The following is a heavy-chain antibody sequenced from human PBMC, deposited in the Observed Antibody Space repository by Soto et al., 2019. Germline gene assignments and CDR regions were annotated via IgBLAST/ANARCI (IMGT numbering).Heavy chain of an antibody. V-gene: IGHV3-13*01. J-gene: IGHJ4*02. CDR2: IGTAGDT. CDR3: ARYCSSTSCLGTTGFDY. Sequence: GGSLRLSCAASGFTFSSYDMHWVRQATGKGLEWVSAIGTAGDTYYPGSVKGRFTVSRENAKNSLYLQMNSLRAGDTAVYYCARYCSSTSCLGTTGFDYWGQGTLVTSPQ. CDR1: GFTFSSYD. D-gene: IGHD2-2*01.